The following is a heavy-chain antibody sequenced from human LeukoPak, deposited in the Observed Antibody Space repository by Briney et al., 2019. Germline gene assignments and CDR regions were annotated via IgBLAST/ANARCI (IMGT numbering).Heavy chain of an antibody. J-gene: IGHJ1*01. CDR2: IGPSSDNI. CDR3: ARVNPTNSGFYTY. Sequence: PGGSLRLSCAASGFTFSDYFMSWIRQAPEKGLEWLSYIGPSSDNINYADSVKGRFTVSRDNAKNSLYPQMNSLRAEDTAVYYCARVNPTNSGFYTYWGQGTLVTVSS. D-gene: IGHD3-22*01. CDR1: GFTFSDYF. V-gene: IGHV3-11*06.